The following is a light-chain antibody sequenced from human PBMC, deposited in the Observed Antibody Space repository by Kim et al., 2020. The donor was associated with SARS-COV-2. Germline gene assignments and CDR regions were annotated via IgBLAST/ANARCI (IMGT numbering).Light chain of an antibody. V-gene: IGLV2-14*04. Sequence: GQAITYSSPGTRSDLGGYKYVSWYQQHPGKAPKLMIYDVSKRPSGVSNRFSGSKSGNTASLTISGLQAEDEADYHCSSFTSSSTWVFGGGTQLTVL. CDR3: SSFTSSSTWV. CDR2: DVS. CDR1: RSDLGGYKY. J-gene: IGLJ3*02.